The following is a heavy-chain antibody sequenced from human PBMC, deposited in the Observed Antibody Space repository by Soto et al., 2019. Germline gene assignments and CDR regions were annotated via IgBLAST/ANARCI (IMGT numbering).Heavy chain of an antibody. D-gene: IGHD4-17*01. J-gene: IGHJ4*02. CDR1: GVSLSNDVYY. CDR3: ARQEYGDYVFLDY. Sequence: QVQLQESGPGLVKPSQTLSLTCTVSGVSLSNDVYYWTWIRQYPGKGLEWVGYIYYTGSTYYNPSLTSRVMMSVDTPKNQFSPKLSSVTAADTAVYYCARQEYGDYVFLDYWGKGTLVTVSS. CDR2: IYYTGST. V-gene: IGHV4-31*03.